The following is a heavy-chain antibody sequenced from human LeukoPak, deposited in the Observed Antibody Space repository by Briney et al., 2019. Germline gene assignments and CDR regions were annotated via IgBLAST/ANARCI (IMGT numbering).Heavy chain of an antibody. Sequence: ASVKVSCKASGYTFTDYFMYWVRQAPGQGPEWMGRINPNTGGTRYSQKFQGRVTMTRDTSINTAYMELSSLRSDDTALYYCARGGASWFIDYWDQGTLVTVSS. CDR3: ARGGASWFIDY. CDR2: INPNTGGT. V-gene: IGHV1-2*06. J-gene: IGHJ4*02. D-gene: IGHD3-10*01. CDR1: GYTFTDYF.